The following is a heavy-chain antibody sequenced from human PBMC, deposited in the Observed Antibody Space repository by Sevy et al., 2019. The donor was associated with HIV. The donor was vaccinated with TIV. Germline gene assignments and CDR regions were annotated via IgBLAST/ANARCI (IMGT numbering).Heavy chain of an antibody. D-gene: IGHD6-6*01. CDR3: ATDHPPEQLVSDY. CDR1: GFTFSSAW. J-gene: IGHJ4*02. V-gene: IGHV3-15*04. Sequence: GGSLRLSCAVSGFTFSSAWMSWFRQTPGKRLEWVGRIESKIDGWTIYYAAPVKGRFSISRDDSKNTLFLQMNSLKTEDTAVYYCATDHPPEQLVSDYWGQGTLVTVSS. CDR2: IESKIDGWTI.